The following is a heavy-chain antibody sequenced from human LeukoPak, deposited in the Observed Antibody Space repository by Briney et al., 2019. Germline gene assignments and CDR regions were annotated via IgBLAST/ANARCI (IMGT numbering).Heavy chain of an antibody. CDR3: ARDRERAADLGY. V-gene: IGHV3-30-3*01. Sequence: GGSLRLSCAASGFTFSSYAMHWVRQAPGKGLEWVAVISYDGSNKYYADSVKGRFTISRDNSKNTLYLQMNSLRAEDTAVYYCARDRERAADLGYWGQGTLVTVSS. CDR2: ISYDGSNK. J-gene: IGHJ4*02. CDR1: GFTFSSYA. D-gene: IGHD6-13*01.